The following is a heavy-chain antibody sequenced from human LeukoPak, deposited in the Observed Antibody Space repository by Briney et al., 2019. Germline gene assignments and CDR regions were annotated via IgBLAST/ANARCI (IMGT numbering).Heavy chain of an antibody. CDR3: AGKYAVTTGSVDY. D-gene: IGHD4-11*01. CDR1: GGSISSYY. J-gene: IGHJ4*02. V-gene: IGHV4-34*01. Sequence: SESLSLTCTVSGGSISSYYWSWIRQPAGKGLEWIGEINHSGSTNYNPSLKSRVTISVDTSKNQFSLKLSSVTAADTAVYYCAGKYAVTTGSVDYWGQGTLVTVSS. CDR2: INHSGST.